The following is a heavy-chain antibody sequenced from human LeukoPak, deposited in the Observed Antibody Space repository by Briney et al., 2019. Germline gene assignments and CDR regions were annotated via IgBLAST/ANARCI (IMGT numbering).Heavy chain of an antibody. CDR2: ISSSSSYI. V-gene: IGHV3-21*01. CDR3: ARGYSSSWPAY. CDR1: GFTFSSYS. J-gene: IGHJ4*02. D-gene: IGHD6-13*01. Sequence: PGGPLRLSCAASGFTFSSYSMNWVRQAPGKGLEWVSSISSSSSYIYYADSVKGQFTISRDNAKNSLYLQMNSLRAEDTAVYYCARGYSSSWPAYWGQGTLVTVSS.